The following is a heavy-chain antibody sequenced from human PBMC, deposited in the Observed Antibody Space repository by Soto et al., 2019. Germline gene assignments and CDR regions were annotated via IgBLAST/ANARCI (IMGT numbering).Heavy chain of an antibody. V-gene: IGHV1-69*01. CDR3: ARARIVAVSGRTGGYYYYAMDL. Sequence: QVQLEQSGAEVKRPGSSVKVSCRASGGTFTSYSINWVRRAPGQGPEWMGAVIPRFGTTTYAQRFEGRVTVTAVASTSTVFMEMSGLRSEDTAVYFCARARIVAVSGRTGGYYYYAMDLWGQGTAVIVSS. J-gene: IGHJ6*02. CDR1: GGTFTSYS. CDR2: VIPRFGTT. D-gene: IGHD2-2*01.